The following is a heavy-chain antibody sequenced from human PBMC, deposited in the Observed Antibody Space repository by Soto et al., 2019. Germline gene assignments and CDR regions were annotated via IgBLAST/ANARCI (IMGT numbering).Heavy chain of an antibody. CDR3: AKDIRKLRFLGTYYGMDV. V-gene: IGHV3-23*01. D-gene: IGHD3-3*01. J-gene: IGHJ6*02. CDR2: ISGSGGST. Sequence: GGSLRLSCAASGFTFSSYAMSWVRQAPGKGLEWVSAISGSGGSTYYADSVKGRFTISRDNSKNTLYLQMNSLRAEDTAVYYCAKDIRKLRFLGTYYGMDVWGQGTTVTVSS. CDR1: GFTFSSYA.